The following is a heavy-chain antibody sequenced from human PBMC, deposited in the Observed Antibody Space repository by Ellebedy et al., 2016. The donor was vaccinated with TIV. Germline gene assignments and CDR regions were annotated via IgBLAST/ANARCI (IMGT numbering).Heavy chain of an antibody. D-gene: IGHD2/OR15-2a*01. CDR2: IYPDDSKV. CDR1: GYNFRPYW. J-gene: IGHJ3*02. CDR3: ARLALEHCDHARSRCFPQAFDI. Sequence: KVSXKAYGYNFRPYWIGWVRQMPGKGLQQMGLIYPDDSKVNYFPSFQGQVTISVDTSIYTAFLHFADLKASDTATYYCARLALEHCDHARSRCFPQAFDIWGQGTMVTVSS. V-gene: IGHV5-51*01.